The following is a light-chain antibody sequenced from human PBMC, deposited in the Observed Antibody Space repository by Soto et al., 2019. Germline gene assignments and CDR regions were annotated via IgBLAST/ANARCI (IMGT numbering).Light chain of an antibody. Sequence: QSALTQPPSASGSPGQSVTISCTGTSSDVGGYNYDSWYQQHPGKAPKLMIYEVNKRPSGVPDRFSGSNSGNTASLTVSGLQAEDEADYYCSSYAGSNNVVFGGGTKVTVL. J-gene: IGLJ3*02. CDR3: SSYAGSNNVV. CDR2: EVN. V-gene: IGLV2-8*01. CDR1: SSDVGGYNY.